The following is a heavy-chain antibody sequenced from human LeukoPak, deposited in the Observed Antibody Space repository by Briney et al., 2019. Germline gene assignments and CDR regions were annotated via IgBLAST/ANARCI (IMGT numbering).Heavy chain of an antibody. J-gene: IGHJ4*02. CDR2: IYSGGST. Sequence: GGSLRLSCAASGFTVSSNYMSWVRQAPGKGLEWVSVIYSGGSTYYADSVKGRFTISRDNSKDTLYLQMNSLRAEDTAVYYCAKAAVAGTVVTYFDYWGQGTLVTVSS. V-gene: IGHV3-66*01. CDR3: AKAAVAGTVVTYFDY. D-gene: IGHD6-19*01. CDR1: GFTVSSNY.